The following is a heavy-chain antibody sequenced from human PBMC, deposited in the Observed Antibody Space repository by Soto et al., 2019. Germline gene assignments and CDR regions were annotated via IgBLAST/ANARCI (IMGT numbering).Heavy chain of an antibody. V-gene: IGHV1-58*01. CDR2: IVVGSGNT. J-gene: IGHJ4*02. CDR1: GFTFTSSA. CDR3: AADRRLGIAAAGTDY. Sequence: SVKVSCKASGFTFTSSAVQWVRQARGQRLEWIGWIVVGSGNTNYAQKFQERVTITRDMPTSTAYMELSSLRSEDTAVYYCAADRRLGIAAAGTDYWGQGTLVTVSS. D-gene: IGHD6-13*01.